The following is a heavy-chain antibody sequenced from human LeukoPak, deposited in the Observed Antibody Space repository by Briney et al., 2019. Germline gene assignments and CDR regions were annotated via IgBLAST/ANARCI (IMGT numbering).Heavy chain of an antibody. V-gene: IGHV4-39*01. CDR2: IYYSGST. D-gene: IGHD5-12*01. J-gene: IGHJ4*02. CDR1: GGSISSSSYY. Sequence: SETLSFTCTVSGGSISSSSYYWGWIRQPPGKGLEWIGSIYYSGSTYYNPSLKSRVTISVDTSKNQFSLKLSSVTAADTAVYYCASSHMATITCFDYWGQGTLVTVSS. CDR3: ASSHMATITCFDY.